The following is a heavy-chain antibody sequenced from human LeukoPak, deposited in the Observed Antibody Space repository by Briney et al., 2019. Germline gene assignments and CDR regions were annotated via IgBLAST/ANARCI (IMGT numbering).Heavy chain of an antibody. CDR2: IFTSGST. Sequence: SETLSLTCTVSGGSISSYYWSWIRQPAGKGLEWIGRIFTSGSTDYNPSLRSRVTMSVDKSKNQFSLKLSSVTAADTAVYYCARAGRRTFSFDIWGQGTMVTVSS. J-gene: IGHJ3*02. D-gene: IGHD3-3*02. V-gene: IGHV4-4*07. CDR3: ARAGRRTFSFDI. CDR1: GGSISSYY.